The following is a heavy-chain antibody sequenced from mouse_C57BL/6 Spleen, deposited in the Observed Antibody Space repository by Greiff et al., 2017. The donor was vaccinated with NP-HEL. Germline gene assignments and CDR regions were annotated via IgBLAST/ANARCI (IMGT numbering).Heavy chain of an antibody. CDR1: GYTFTDYY. CDR3: ARSEDYYGSSYEGGWFAY. CDR2: IFPGSGST. J-gene: IGHJ3*01. D-gene: IGHD1-1*01. Sequence: QVQLQQSGPELVKPGASVKISCKASGYTFTDYYINWVKQRPGQGLEWIGWIFPGSGSTYYNEKFKGKATLTVDKSSSTAYMLLSSLTSEDSAVYFCARSEDYYGSSYEGGWFAYWGQGTLVTVSA. V-gene: IGHV1-75*01.